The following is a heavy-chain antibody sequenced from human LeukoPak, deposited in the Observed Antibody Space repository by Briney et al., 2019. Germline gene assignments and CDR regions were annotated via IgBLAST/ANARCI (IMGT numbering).Heavy chain of an antibody. Sequence: SQSLSLTCTVSGASISSGGYYWGWPRQPPGKGLEWFARISDSRSTYYNLSLVSRVTISVDTSKTQFTLTVDSVTAADAAVYFCARHGRSRLGDTEVFDYWGQGTLVTVSS. V-gene: IGHV4-39*01. CDR3: ARHGRSRLGDTEVFDY. CDR2: ISDSRST. J-gene: IGHJ4*03. CDR1: GASISSGGYY. D-gene: IGHD4-17*01.